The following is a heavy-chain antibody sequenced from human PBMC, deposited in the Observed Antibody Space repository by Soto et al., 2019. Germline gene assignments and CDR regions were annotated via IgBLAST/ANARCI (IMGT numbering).Heavy chain of an antibody. V-gene: IGHV1-69*13. D-gene: IGHD4-4*01. CDR3: AREVGPGVTSYNWFDP. CDR1: GGTFSSYA. CDR2: IIPIFGTA. Sequence: ASVKVSCKASGGTFSSYAISWVRQAPGQGLEWMGGIIPIFGTANYAQKFQGRVTITADESTSTAYMELSSLRSEDTAVYYCAREVGPGVTSYNWFDPWGQGTLVTVSS. J-gene: IGHJ5*02.